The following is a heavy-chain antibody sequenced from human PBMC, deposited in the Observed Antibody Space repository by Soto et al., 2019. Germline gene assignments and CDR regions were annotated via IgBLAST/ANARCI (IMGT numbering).Heavy chain of an antibody. J-gene: IGHJ6*02. V-gene: IGHV3-33*08. CDR1: GFTVGSNY. Sequence: GGSLRLSCAASGFTVGSNYMSWVRQAPGKGLEWVAVIWYDGSNKYYADSVKGRFTISRDNSKNTLYLQMNSLRAEDTAVYYCARGLFHVYYDFWSGYPYWGMDVWGQGTTVTVSS. CDR3: ARGLFHVYYDFWSGYPYWGMDV. CDR2: IWYDGSNK. D-gene: IGHD3-3*01.